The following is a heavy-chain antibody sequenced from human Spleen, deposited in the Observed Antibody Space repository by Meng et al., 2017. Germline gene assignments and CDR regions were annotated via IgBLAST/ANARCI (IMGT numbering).Heavy chain of an antibody. CDR3: AHKSPTTSQYFQY. J-gene: IGHJ1*01. CDR1: GFSVRTNEVG. V-gene: IGHV2-5*01. Sequence: QNNLKEFGPSLVKSTPTLTLALVVTGFSVRTNEVGEAWIRQPSGKALEWLALIYWYDDKRYSPSLNTRLTITKDTPKSQVVLTMTNMDHVDTATDSCAHKSPTTSQYFQYWGQGTLVTVSS. CDR2: IYWYDDK. D-gene: IGHD1-26*01.